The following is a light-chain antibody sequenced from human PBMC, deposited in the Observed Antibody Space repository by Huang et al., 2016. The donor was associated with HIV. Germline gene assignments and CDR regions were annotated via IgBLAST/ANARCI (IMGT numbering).Light chain of an antibody. Sequence: DIQMTQSPSTLSASVGDRVTITSRASQNINTWLAWYQQKPVKAPDLLIYRASSLQVGVPSRFTGSGSGTEFTLTITSLQPDDLGTYYCQQYNTYLYTFGQGTKLEI. CDR1: QNINTW. V-gene: IGKV1-5*03. J-gene: IGKJ2*01. CDR2: RAS. CDR3: QQYNTYLYT.